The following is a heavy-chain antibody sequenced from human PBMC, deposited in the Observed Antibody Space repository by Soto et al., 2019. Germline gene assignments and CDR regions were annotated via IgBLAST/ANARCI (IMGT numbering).Heavy chain of an antibody. CDR2: ISSSSSTI. D-gene: IGHD3-16*01. Sequence: HPGGSLRLSCAASGFTFSSYSMNWVRQAPGKGLEWVSYISSSSSTIYYADSVKGRFTISRDNAKNSLYLQMNSLRDEDTAVYYCARDPYDYVWGSYPSYGMYVWGQGTTVTVSS. CDR1: GFTFSSYS. CDR3: ARDPYDYVWGSYPSYGMYV. V-gene: IGHV3-48*02. J-gene: IGHJ6*02.